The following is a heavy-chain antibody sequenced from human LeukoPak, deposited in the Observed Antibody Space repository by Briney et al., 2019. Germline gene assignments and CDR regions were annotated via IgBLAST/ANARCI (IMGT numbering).Heavy chain of an antibody. Sequence: PSETLSLTCTVSGGSISSYYWSWIRQPPGKGLEWIGYIYYSGSTNYNPSLKSRVTISVDTSKNQFSLKLSSVTAADTAVYYCARGRVLYDSTGYNYWGQGTLVTLSS. D-gene: IGHD3-22*01. CDR3: ARGRVLYDSTGYNY. CDR1: GGSISSYY. J-gene: IGHJ4*02. V-gene: IGHV4-59*08. CDR2: IYYSGST.